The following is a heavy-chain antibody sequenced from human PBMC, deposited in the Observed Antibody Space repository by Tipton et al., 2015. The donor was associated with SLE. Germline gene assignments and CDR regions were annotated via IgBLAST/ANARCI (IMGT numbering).Heavy chain of an antibody. V-gene: IGHV4-38-2*02. CDR2: IYHSGST. CDR3: ARAPGGSSGT. Sequence: LRLSCTVSGYSISSGYYWGWIRQPPGKGLEWIGSIYHSGSTYYNPSLKSRVTISVDTSKNQFSLKLSSVTAADTAVYYCARAPGGSSGTWGQGTLVTVSS. D-gene: IGHD3-22*01. J-gene: IGHJ5*02. CDR1: GYSISSGYY.